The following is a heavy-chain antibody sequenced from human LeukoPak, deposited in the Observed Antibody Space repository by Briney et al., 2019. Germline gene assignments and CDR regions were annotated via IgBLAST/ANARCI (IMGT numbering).Heavy chain of an antibody. CDR1: GYTFTGYY. Sequence: GASVTVSCKASGYTFTGYYMHWVRQAPGQGLEWMGWINPNSGGTNYAQKFQGRVTMTRDTSISTAYMELSRLRSDDTAVYYCARDYMNYYDSSGSRDWGQGTLVTVSS. V-gene: IGHV1-2*02. J-gene: IGHJ4*02. CDR2: INPNSGGT. CDR3: ARDYMNYYDSSGSRD. D-gene: IGHD3-22*01.